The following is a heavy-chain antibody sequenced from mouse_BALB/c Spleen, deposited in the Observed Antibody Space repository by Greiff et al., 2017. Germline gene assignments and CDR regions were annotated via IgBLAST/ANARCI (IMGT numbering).Heavy chain of an antibody. CDR2: ISSGGSYT. CDR3: ARSSTTEAMDY. D-gene: IGHD1-1*01. Sequence: EVQLVESGGDLVKPGGSLKLSCAASGFTFSSYGMSWVRQTPDKRLEWVATISSGGSYTYYPDSVKGRFTISRDNAKNTLYLQMSSLKSEDTAMYYCARSSTTEAMDYWGQGTSVTVSS. V-gene: IGHV5-6*01. J-gene: IGHJ4*01. CDR1: GFTFSSYG.